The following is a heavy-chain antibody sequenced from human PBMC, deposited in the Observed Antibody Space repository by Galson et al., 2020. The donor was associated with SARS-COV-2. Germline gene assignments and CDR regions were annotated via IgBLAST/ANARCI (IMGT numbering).Heavy chain of an antibody. V-gene: IGHV3-7*01. CDR2: IKQDGSEK. CDR3: AREAVDSSTRDYFDY. CDR1: GFTFSSYS. D-gene: IGHD2-2*01. J-gene: IGHJ4*02. Sequence: GGSLRLSCAASGFTFSSYSMSWVRQAPGKGLEWVANIKQDGSEKYYVDSVKGRFTISRDNAKNALYLQMNSLRAEDTAVYYCAREAVDSSTRDYFDYWGQGTLVTVSS.